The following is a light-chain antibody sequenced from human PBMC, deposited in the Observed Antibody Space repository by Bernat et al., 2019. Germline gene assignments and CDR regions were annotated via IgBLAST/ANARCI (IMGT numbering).Light chain of an antibody. V-gene: IGKV1-5*03. CDR1: QSISSW. CDR3: QQYRSYWT. Sequence: DIHMTQSPSTLSASVGDRVTITCRASQSISSWLAWYQQKPGKAPKPLIYKASSLESGVPSRFSGSGSGTEFTLTISSLQPDDFTTYYCQQYRSYWTFGQGTKVEIK. CDR2: KAS. J-gene: IGKJ1*01.